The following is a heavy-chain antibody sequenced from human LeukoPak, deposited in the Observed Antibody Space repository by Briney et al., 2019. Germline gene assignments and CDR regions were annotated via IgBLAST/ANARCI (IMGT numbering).Heavy chain of an antibody. J-gene: IGHJ4*02. CDR3: ARIASHSSSWYDGGY. Sequence: GGSLRLSCAASGFSVSTNYMSWVRQAPGRGLEWVAVIYSGGSTYYADSVKGRVTISRNNSKNTLYLQMNSLRAEDTGVYYCARIASHSSSWYDGGYWGQGTLVTVSS. CDR1: GFSVSTNY. CDR2: IYSGGST. V-gene: IGHV3-53*01. D-gene: IGHD6-13*01.